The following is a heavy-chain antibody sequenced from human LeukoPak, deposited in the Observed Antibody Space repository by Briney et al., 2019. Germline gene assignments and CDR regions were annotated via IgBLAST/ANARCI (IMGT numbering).Heavy chain of an antibody. D-gene: IGHD2-15*01. CDR1: GFTFSTYG. Sequence: GGTLRLSCAASGFTFSTYGMSWVRQAPGKELEWVSAISGSGDSTYYADSVKGRFTISRDNAKNSLYLQMNSLRAEDTAVYYCARGDCSGGSCYLSLTTIDYWGQGTLVTVSS. V-gene: IGHV3-23*01. CDR2: ISGSGDST. CDR3: ARGDCSGGSCYLSLTTIDY. J-gene: IGHJ4*02.